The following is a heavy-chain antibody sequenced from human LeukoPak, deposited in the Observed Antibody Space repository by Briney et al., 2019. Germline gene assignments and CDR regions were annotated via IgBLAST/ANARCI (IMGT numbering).Heavy chain of an antibody. D-gene: IGHD5-24*01. J-gene: IGHJ4*02. V-gene: IGHV3-23*01. Sequence: PGGSLRLSCAASGLTFPRYAFAWVRQAPGRGLQWVSGISGSGRDTFYSDSVKGRFTISRDNSKNTHYLQMSSLTAEDTAVYYCARHGMATDYWGQGTLVTVSS. CDR1: GLTFPRYA. CDR3: ARHGMATDY. CDR2: ISGSGRDT.